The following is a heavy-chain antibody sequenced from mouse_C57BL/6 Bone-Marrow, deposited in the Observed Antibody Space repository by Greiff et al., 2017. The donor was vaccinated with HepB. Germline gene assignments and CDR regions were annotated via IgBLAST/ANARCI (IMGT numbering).Heavy chain of an antibody. CDR2: ISYDGSN. V-gene: IGHV3-6*01. Sequence: EVKLVDSGPGLVKPSQSLSLTCSVTGYSITSGYYWNWIRQFPGNKLEWMGYISYDGSNNYNPSLKNRISITRDTSKNQFFLKLNPVTTEDTATYYCARGGSSSLYAMDYWGQGTSVTVSS. D-gene: IGHD1-1*01. CDR3: ARGGSSSLYAMDY. CDR1: GYSITSGYY. J-gene: IGHJ4*01.